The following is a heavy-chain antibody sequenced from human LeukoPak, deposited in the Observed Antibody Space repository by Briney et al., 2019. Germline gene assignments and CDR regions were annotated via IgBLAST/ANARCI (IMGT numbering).Heavy chain of an antibody. D-gene: IGHD5-18*01. CDR3: ARGGYSYGYDDDFDF. V-gene: IGHV4-59*01. CDR1: GGSISTYY. J-gene: IGHJ4*02. Sequence: SETLSLTCTVSGGSISTYYWSWIRQPPGKGLEWIGYIYNSGSTNYNPSLKSRVTISVDTSKNKRSLQLSAVTGDGTAVYYCARGGYSYGYDDDFDFWRRGTVLTVS. CDR2: IYNSGST.